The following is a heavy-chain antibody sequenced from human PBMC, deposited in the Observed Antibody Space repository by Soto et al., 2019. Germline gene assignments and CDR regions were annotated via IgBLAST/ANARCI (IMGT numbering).Heavy chain of an antibody. CDR1: GGSISNYY. V-gene: IGHV4-59*01. CDR3: ARDRPDYADHYYGMDI. D-gene: IGHD2-2*01. CDR2: IHYRGST. Sequence: PSETLSLTCTVSGGSISNYYWSWIRQTPGKGLEWIGYIHYRGSTNYNPSLKSRVTISVDTSRKQFSLRLSSVTAADTAVYYCARDRPDYADHYYGMDIWGQGTTVTVSS. J-gene: IGHJ6*02.